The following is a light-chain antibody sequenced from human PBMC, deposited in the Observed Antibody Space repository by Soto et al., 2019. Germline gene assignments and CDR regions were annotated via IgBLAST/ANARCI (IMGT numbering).Light chain of an antibody. J-gene: IGKJ2*01. CDR2: EAS. CDR3: QQRSNGPSYT. CDR1: QSVSTY. V-gene: IGKV3-11*01. Sequence: EIVLTQSPATLSLSPGERATLSCRASQSVSTYLAWYQQKPGQAPRLLIYEASNMASGIPARLSGSGSGSDFTLTISSLEPEDFAVYYCQQRSNGPSYTFGQGTKLEIK.